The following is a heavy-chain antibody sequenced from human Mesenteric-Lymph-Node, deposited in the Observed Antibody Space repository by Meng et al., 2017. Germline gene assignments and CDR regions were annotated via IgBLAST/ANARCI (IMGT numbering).Heavy chain of an antibody. CDR2: INPSGGST. J-gene: IGHJ6*02. Sequence: ASVKVSCKASGYTFTSYYMHWVRQAPGQGLEWMGIINPSGGSTSYAQKFQGRVTMTRNTSISTAYMELSSLRSEDTAVYYCARGLESDYGDYYYYGMDVWGQGTTVTVSS. D-gene: IGHD4-17*01. CDR1: GYTFTSYY. V-gene: IGHV1-46*01. CDR3: ARGLESDYGDYYYYGMDV.